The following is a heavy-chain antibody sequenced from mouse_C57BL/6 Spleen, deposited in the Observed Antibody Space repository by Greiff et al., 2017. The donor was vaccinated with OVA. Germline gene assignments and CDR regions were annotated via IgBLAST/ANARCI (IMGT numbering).Heavy chain of an antibody. V-gene: IGHV7-3*01. Sequence: EVQLVESGGGLVQPGGSLSLSCAASGFTFTDYYMSWVRQPPGKALEWLGFIRNKANGYTTEYSASVKGRFTISRDNSQSILYLQMNALRAEDSATYYCARGGHGNYPYWYFDVWGTGTTVTVSS. D-gene: IGHD2-1*01. CDR2: IRNKANGYTT. J-gene: IGHJ1*03. CDR1: GFTFTDYY. CDR3: ARGGHGNYPYWYFDV.